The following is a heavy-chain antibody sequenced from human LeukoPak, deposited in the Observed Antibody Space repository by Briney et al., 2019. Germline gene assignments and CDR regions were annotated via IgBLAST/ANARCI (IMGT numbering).Heavy chain of an antibody. J-gene: IGHJ6*03. CDR3: PRAGVRYYCSGSYYPHYYYYMDV. V-gene: IGHV1-69*05. D-gene: IGHD3-10*01. Sequence: SVKVSCKASGGTFSSYAISWVRQAPGQGLEWMGGIIPIFGTANYAQKFQGRVTITTDESTSTAYMELSSLRSEDTAVYYCPRAGVRYYCSGSYYPHYYYYMDVWGKGTTVTVSS. CDR2: IIPIFGTA. CDR1: GGTFSSYA.